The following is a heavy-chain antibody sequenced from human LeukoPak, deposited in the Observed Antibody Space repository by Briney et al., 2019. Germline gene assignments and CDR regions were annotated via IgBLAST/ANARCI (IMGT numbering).Heavy chain of an antibody. Sequence: GGSLRLSCAASGFTFSSYWMSWVRQAPGKGLEWVANIKQDGSEKYYVDSVKGRFTISRDNAKNSLYLQMNSLGAEDTAVYYCAREHNDFWSGYFDYWGQGTLVTVSS. CDR3: AREHNDFWSGYFDY. CDR2: IKQDGSEK. CDR1: GFTFSSYW. J-gene: IGHJ4*02. D-gene: IGHD3-3*01. V-gene: IGHV3-7*01.